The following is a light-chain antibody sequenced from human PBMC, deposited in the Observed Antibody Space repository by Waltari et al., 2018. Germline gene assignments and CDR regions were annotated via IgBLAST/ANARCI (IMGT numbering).Light chain of an antibody. CDR3: QQYGPSPKIT. V-gene: IGKV3-20*01. J-gene: IGKJ4*01. CDR2: AAS. Sequence: EIVLTQSPGTLSLSPGERVTLSCRASQSVSSTYLAWYQQKPGQAPRLLIYAASSRATGIPDRFSGSGSGTDFSLTISRLEPEDVGVYYCQQYGPSPKITFGGGTKVQIK. CDR1: QSVSSTY.